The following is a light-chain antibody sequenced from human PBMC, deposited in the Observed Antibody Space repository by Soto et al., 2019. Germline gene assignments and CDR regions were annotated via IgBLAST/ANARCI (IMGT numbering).Light chain of an antibody. CDR3: SSYTSSRVYV. Sequence: QSALTQPASVSGSPGQSITISCTGTSSDVGGYNYVSWYQQQSGKAPKLIIHEVSTRPSGVSTRFSGSKSGNTASLTISGRQAEDEADYSCSSYTSSRVYVFGIGTKVPV. J-gene: IGLJ1*01. CDR2: EVS. CDR1: SSDVGGYNY. V-gene: IGLV2-14*01.